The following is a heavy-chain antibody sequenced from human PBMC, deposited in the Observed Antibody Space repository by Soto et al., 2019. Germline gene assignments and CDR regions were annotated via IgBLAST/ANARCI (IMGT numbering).Heavy chain of an antibody. V-gene: IGHV4-39*01. J-gene: IGHJ6*03. CDR2: IYYSGST. D-gene: IGHD3-3*01. CDR1: GGSISSSSYY. Sequence: SETLSLTCTVSGGSISSSSYYWGWIRQPPGKGLEWIGSIYYSGSTYYNPSLKSRVTISVDTSKNQFSLKLSSVTAADTAVYYCARHSLGELEWLLPYYYYYYMDVWGKGTTVTVSS. CDR3: ARHSLGELEWLLPYYYYYYMDV.